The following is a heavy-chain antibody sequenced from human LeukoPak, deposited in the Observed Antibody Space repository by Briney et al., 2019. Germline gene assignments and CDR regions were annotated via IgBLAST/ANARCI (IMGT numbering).Heavy chain of an antibody. D-gene: IGHD4-23*01. V-gene: IGHV4-39*07. CDR1: GGSISSSSYY. J-gene: IGHJ6*03. Sequence: SETLSLTCTVSGGSISSSSYYWGWIRQPPGKGLEWIGSIYYSGSTYYNPSLKSRVTISVDTSKNQFSLKLSSVTAADTAVYYCARAVVTTVALYYYMDVWGKGTTVTVSS. CDR3: ARAVVTTVALYYYMDV. CDR2: IYYSGST.